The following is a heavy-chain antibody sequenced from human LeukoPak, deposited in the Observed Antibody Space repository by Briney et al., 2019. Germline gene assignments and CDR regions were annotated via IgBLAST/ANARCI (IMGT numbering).Heavy chain of an antibody. V-gene: IGHV1-2*02. CDR2: INPNSGGT. Sequence: ASVKVSCKASVYTFTGYYMHWVRQAPGQGLEWMGWINPNSGGTNYAQKFQGRVTMTRDTSISTAYMELSRLRSDDTAVYYCASSSLSVVPAASWFDPWGQGTLVTVSS. D-gene: IGHD2-2*01. CDR3: ASSSLSVVPAASWFDP. J-gene: IGHJ5*02. CDR1: VYTFTGYY.